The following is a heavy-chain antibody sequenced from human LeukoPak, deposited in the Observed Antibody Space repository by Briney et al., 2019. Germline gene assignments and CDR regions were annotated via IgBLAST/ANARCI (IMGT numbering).Heavy chain of an antibody. D-gene: IGHD2-2*01. V-gene: IGHV4-38-2*02. CDR1: GYSISSGYY. J-gene: IGHJ4*02. CDR3: AREPRYCSSTSCPKYDY. CDR2: IYHSGST. Sequence: PSETLSLTCTVSGYSISSGYYWGWIRQPPGEGLEWIGSIYHSGSTYYNPSLKSRVTISVDTSKNQFSLKLSSVTAADTAVYCCAREPRYCSSTSCPKYDYWGQGTLVTVSS.